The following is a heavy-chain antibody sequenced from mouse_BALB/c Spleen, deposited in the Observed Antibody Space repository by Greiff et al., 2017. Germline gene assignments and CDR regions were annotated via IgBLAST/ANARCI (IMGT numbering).Heavy chain of an antibody. J-gene: IGHJ3*01. Sequence: EVQLVESGGGLVKPGGSLKLSCAASGFAFSSYDMSWVRQTPEKRLEWVAYISSGGGSTYYPDTVKGRFTISRDNAKNTLYLQMSSLKSEDTAMYYCARHEDYDETWFAYWGQGTLVTVSA. CDR1: GFAFSSYD. CDR2: ISSGGGST. D-gene: IGHD2-4*01. V-gene: IGHV5-12-1*01. CDR3: ARHEDYDETWFAY.